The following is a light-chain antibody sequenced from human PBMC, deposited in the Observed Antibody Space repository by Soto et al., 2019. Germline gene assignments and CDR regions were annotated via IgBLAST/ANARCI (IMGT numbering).Light chain of an antibody. Sequence: DIQMTQSPSSLSASVGDRVTITCRASQNINTYLNWYQHKTGRAPTPLMYATSRLESGVPSRFSRSGSETYFTLTISDRQPEDLGTYYCQQTYTVPLTFGGGTKVDI. CDR2: ATS. J-gene: IGKJ4*01. CDR1: QNINTY. V-gene: IGKV1-39*01. CDR3: QQTYTVPLT.